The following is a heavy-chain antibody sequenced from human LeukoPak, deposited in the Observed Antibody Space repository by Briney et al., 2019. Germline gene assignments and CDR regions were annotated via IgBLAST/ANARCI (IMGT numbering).Heavy chain of an antibody. D-gene: IGHD1-1*01. V-gene: IGHV3-30*18. J-gene: IGHJ4*02. CDR1: GFTFSSYG. CDR2: ISYDGSNK. CDR3: AKDIGGTPAPDY. Sequence: GGSLRLSCAASGFTFSSYGMHWVRQAPGKGLEWVAVISYDGSNKYYADSVKGRFTISRDNSKNTLYLQMNSLRAEDTAVYYCAKDIGGTPAPDYWGQGTLVHVSS.